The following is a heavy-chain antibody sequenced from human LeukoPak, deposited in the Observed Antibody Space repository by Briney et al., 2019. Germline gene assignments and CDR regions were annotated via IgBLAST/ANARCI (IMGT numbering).Heavy chain of an antibody. CDR3: ARVTSGVDY. CDR2: VSDSGST. J-gene: IGHJ4*02. V-gene: IGHV4-59*12. CDR1: GGSMSSYY. D-gene: IGHD5-12*01. Sequence: SETLSLTCTVSGGSMSSYYWSWIRHPPGKGLEWIGYVSDSGSTNSNPSLKSRVTISLDTSKNQFSLKLSAVTAADTAVYYCARVTSGVDYWGQGTLVTVSS.